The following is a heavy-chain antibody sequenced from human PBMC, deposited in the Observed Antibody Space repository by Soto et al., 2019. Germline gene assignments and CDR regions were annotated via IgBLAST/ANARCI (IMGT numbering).Heavy chain of an antibody. CDR1: GGSISSYY. CDR2: IYYSGST. V-gene: IGHV4-59*08. CDR3: ARRYMVRGVIKTTNWFDP. D-gene: IGHD3-10*01. Sequence: ETLSLTCTVSGGSISSYYWSWIRQPPGKGLEWIGYIYYSGSTNYNPTLKSRVTISVDTSKNQFSLKLSSVTAADTAVYYCARRYMVRGVIKTTNWFDPWGQGTLVTGSP. J-gene: IGHJ5*02.